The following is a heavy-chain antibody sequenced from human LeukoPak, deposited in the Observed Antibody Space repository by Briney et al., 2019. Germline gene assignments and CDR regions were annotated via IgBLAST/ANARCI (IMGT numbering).Heavy chain of an antibody. CDR1: GFTFSSYA. CDR2: ISYDGSNK. V-gene: IGHV3-30-3*01. CDR3: ARGRRAFDI. Sequence: GGSLRLSCAASGFTFSSYAMNWVRQAPGKGLEWVAVISYDGSNKYYADSVKGRFTISRDNSKNTLYLQMNSLRAEDTAVYYCARGRRAFDIWGQGTMVTVSS. J-gene: IGHJ3*02.